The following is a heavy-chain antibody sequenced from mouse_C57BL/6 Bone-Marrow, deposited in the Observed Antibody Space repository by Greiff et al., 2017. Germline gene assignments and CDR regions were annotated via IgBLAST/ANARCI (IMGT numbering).Heavy chain of an antibody. J-gene: IGHJ2*01. CDR1: GFNIKDDY. Sequence: VQLQESGAELVRPGASVKLSCTASGFNIKDDYMHWVKQRPEQGLEWIGWIDPESGDTEYASKFQGKATITLDTSSNTAYLQLTRLTSEATAVYYCSSFDGNYFDFWGQGTPLTVAS. CDR3: SSFDGNYFDF. D-gene: IGHD2-3*01. V-gene: IGHV14-4*01. CDR2: IDPESGDT.